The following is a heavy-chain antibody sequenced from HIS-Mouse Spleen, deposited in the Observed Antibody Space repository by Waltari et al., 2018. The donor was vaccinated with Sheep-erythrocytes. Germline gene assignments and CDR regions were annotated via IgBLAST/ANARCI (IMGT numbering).Heavy chain of an antibody. CDR1: GFTFSSYG. Sequence: QVQLVESGGGVVQPGRSLRLSCAASGFTFSSYGMHWVRKAPGKGLEWVAVISYDGSNKYYADSVKGRFTTSRDNSKNTLYLQMNSLRAEDTAVYYCAKGDAMVYDAFDIWGQGTMVTVSS. V-gene: IGHV3-30*18. CDR2: ISYDGSNK. D-gene: IGHD2-8*01. J-gene: IGHJ3*02. CDR3: AKGDAMVYDAFDI.